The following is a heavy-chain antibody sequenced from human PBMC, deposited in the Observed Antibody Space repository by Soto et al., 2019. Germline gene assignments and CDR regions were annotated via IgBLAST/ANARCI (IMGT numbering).Heavy chain of an antibody. Sequence: GGSLRLSCAASGFTVSSNYMSWVRQAPGKGLEWVSVIYSGGSTYYADSVKGRFTISRDNSKNTLYLQMNSLRAEDTAVYYCARGRSGYINHVDYWGQGTLVTVAS. CDR3: ARGRSGYINHVDY. J-gene: IGHJ4*02. CDR2: IYSGGST. V-gene: IGHV3-53*01. CDR1: GFTVSSNY. D-gene: IGHD3-22*01.